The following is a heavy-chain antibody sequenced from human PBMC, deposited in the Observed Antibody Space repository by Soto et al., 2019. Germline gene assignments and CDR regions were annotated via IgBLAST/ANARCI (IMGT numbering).Heavy chain of an antibody. CDR2: TYYRSRWYN. D-gene: IGHD5-12*01. V-gene: IGHV6-1*01. CDR3: ARGYSGYIYN. J-gene: IGHJ2*01. CDR1: GDSVSSNSAA. Sequence: PSQTLSLTCAISGDSVSSNSAALNLIRQSPSRGLEWLGRTYYRSRWYNDYAVFVRSRITINPDTSKNQFSLQLNSVTPDDTAVYYCARGYSGYIYNWGRGTLVTVSS.